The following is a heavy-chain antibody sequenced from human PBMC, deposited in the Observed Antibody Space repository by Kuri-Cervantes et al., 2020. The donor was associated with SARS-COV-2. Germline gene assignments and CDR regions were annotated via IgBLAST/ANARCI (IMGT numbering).Heavy chain of an antibody. CDR3: ARGSLCSSTSCSPFDI. J-gene: IGHJ3*02. D-gene: IGHD2-2*01. CDR2: IYHSGST. CDR1: GYSISSGYY. V-gene: IGHV4-38-2*01. Sequence: SETLSLTCAVSGYSISSGYYWGWIRQPPGKGLEWIGSIYHSGSTYYNPSLKSRVTISVDTSKNQISLKLSSVTAADTAVYYCARGSLCSSTSCSPFDIWGQGTMVTVSS.